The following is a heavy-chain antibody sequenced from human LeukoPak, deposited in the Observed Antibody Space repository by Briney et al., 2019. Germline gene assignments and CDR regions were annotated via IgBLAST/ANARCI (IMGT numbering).Heavy chain of an antibody. CDR1: GGTFSSYT. D-gene: IGHD3-22*01. CDR2: IIPILGIA. J-gene: IGHJ4*02. V-gene: IGHV1-69*02. CDR3: ARGVDRYDSSGYYLRGSPTLPEADY. Sequence: RASVKVSCKASGGTFSSYTISWVRQAPGQGLEWMGRIIPILGIANYAQKFQGRVTITADKSTSTAYMELSSLRSEDTAVYYCARGVDRYDSSGYYLRGSPTLPEADYWGQGTLVTVSS.